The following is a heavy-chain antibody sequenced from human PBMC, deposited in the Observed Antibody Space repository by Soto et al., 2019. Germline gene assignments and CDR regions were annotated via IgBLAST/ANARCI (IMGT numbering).Heavy chain of an antibody. J-gene: IGHJ6*03. CDR1: GFTVSSNY. Sequence: GSLRLSCAASGFTVSSNYMSWVRQAPGKGLEWVSVIYSGGSTYYADSVKGRFTISRDNSKNTLYLQMNSLRAEDTAVYYCARAASNYFASGSYLPYYMDVWGKGTTVTVSS. D-gene: IGHD3-10*01. CDR3: ARAASNYFASGSYLPYYMDV. V-gene: IGHV3-53*01. CDR2: IYSGGST.